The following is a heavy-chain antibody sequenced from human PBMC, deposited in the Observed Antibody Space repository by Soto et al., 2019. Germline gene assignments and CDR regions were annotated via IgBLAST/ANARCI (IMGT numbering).Heavy chain of an antibody. CDR1: GFTFSSYA. CDR3: ARVGLRHDAFDI. V-gene: IGHV3-30-3*01. Sequence: PGGSLRLSCAASGFTFSSYAMHWVRKAPGKGLEWVAVISYDGSNKYYADSVKGRFTISRDNSKNTLYLQMNSLRAEDTAVYYCARVGLRHDAFDIWGQGTMVTVSS. CDR2: ISYDGSNK. D-gene: IGHD5-18*01. J-gene: IGHJ3*02.